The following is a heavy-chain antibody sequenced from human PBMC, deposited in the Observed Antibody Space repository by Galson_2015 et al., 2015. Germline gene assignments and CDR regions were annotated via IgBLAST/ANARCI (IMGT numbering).Heavy chain of an antibody. CDR2: IYSGGST. V-gene: IGHV3-53*01. J-gene: IGHJ4*02. Sequence: SLRLSCAASGFTVSSNYMSWVRQAPGKGLEWVSVIYSGGSTYYADSVKGRFTISRDNSKNTLYLQMNSLRAEDTAVYYCARDGYYHDSSGYYVYFDYWGQGILVTVSS. CDR1: GFTVSSNY. D-gene: IGHD3-22*01. CDR3: ARDGYYHDSSGYYVYFDY.